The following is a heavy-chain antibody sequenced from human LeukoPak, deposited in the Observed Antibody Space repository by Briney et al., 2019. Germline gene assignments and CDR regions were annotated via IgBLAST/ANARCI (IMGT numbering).Heavy chain of an antibody. CDR2: IIPIVRST. Sequence: SVKVSCKASGGSFSNYVITWVRQAPGQGFEWMGGIIPIVRSTNYAQMFQGRLTLSADKLTSTLYMELRSLTSADTAVYYCARGSRCLKGACLPFDPWGQGTLVTVSS. V-gene: IGHV1-69*06. CDR1: GGSFSNYV. J-gene: IGHJ5*02. CDR3: ARGSRCLKGACLPFDP. D-gene: IGHD2-2*01.